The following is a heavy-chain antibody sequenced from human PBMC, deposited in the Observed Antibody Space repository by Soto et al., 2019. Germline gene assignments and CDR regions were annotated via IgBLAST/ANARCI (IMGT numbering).Heavy chain of an antibody. Sequence: GESLKISCKGSGYGFSIHWVAWLRQMPGKGLEWVGIIYPGNSNTIYSPSFQGQVTISADTALRTPYLQWDTPKPSDTAIYFCASDSHCDGGNFPRGGFDMWGQGTMVTVSS. CDR1: GYGFSIHW. J-gene: IGHJ3*02. CDR2: IYPGNSNT. V-gene: IGHV5-51*01. CDR3: ASDSHCDGGNFPRGGFDM. D-gene: IGHD2-15*01.